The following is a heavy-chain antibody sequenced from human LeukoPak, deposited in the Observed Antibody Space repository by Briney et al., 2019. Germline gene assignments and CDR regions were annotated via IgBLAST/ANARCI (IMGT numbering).Heavy chain of an antibody. J-gene: IGHJ6*03. Sequence: ASVKVSCKASGYTFTSYYMHWVRQAPGQGLEWMGIINPSGGSTSYAQKFQDRVTMTRDTSTSTVYMELSSLRSEDTAVYYCARAMRYFDWLSHYYYYYMDVWGKGTTVTISS. D-gene: IGHD3-9*01. V-gene: IGHV1-46*01. CDR1: GYTFTSYY. CDR2: INPSGGST. CDR3: ARAMRYFDWLSHYYYYYMDV.